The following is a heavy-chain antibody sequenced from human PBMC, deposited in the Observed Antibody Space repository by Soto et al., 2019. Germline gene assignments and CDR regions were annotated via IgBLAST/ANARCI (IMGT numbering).Heavy chain of an antibody. J-gene: IGHJ4*02. CDR3: ARDPEATVTTVGNYFDY. Sequence: QVQLVQSGAEVKKPGSSVKVSCKASGGTFSSYAISWVRQAPGQGLEWMGGIIPIFGTANYAQKFQGRVTITADESTSTAYMELSSLRSDDTAVYYCARDPEATVTTVGNYFDYWGQGTLVTVSS. V-gene: IGHV1-69*12. CDR1: GGTFSSYA. CDR2: IIPIFGTA. D-gene: IGHD4-17*01.